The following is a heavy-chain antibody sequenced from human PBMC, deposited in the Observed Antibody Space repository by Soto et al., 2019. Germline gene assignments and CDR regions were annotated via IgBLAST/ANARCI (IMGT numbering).Heavy chain of an antibody. CDR1: GFSPSTSGVG. V-gene: IGHV2-5*01. CDR3: AHKIQNIAMSIFDY. CDR2: IYWNDDK. D-gene: IGHD5-18*01. J-gene: IGHJ4*02. Sequence: SGPTLVNPTQTLTLTCTFSGFSPSTSGVGVGWIRQPPGKALEWLALIYWNDDKRYSPSLKNRVTITKDTSKTQVVLTMTNMDLVDTATYYCAHKIQNIAMSIFDYGGKGALVPVS.